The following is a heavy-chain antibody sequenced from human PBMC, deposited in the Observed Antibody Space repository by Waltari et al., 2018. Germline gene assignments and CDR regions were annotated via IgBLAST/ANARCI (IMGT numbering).Heavy chain of an antibody. V-gene: IGHV4-34*01. CDR2: INHSGST. J-gene: IGHJ3*02. D-gene: IGHD3-16*02. CDR1: GGSFSGYY. Sequence: QVQLQQWGAGLLKPSETLSLTCAVYGGSFSGYYWSWLRQPPGRGLEWIGEINHSGSTNYNPSLKSRVTISVDTSKNQFSLKLSSVTAADTAVYYCARVVRHYDYIWGSYRYTYAFDIWGQGTMVTVSS. CDR3: ARVVRHYDYIWGSYRYTYAFDI.